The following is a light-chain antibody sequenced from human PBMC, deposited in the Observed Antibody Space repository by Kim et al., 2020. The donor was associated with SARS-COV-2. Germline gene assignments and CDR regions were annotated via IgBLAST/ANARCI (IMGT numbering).Light chain of an antibody. CDR3: SSYTSSHTVI. CDR1: RSGVCVYTF. CDR2: DVN. Sequence: GHSFTISCTGTRSGVCVYTFVSWYQQPPAKAPQLMIYDVNYRPSGVSNRFSGSKSVNTASLTISGLQAEDEADYYCSSYTSSHTVIFGGGTKLTVL. J-gene: IGLJ2*01. V-gene: IGLV2-14*03.